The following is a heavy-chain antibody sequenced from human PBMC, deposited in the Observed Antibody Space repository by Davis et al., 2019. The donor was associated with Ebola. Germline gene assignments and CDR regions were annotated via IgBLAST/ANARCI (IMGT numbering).Heavy chain of an antibody. CDR3: ARDQGVVVVAAPLYYFDY. Sequence: ASVKVSCKASGYTFTSYAMNWVRQAPGQGLEWMGWINTNTGNPTYAQGFTGRFVFSLDTSVSTAYLQISSLRSEDTAVYYCARDQGVVVVAAPLYYFDYWGQGTLVTVSS. V-gene: IGHV7-4-1*02. CDR2: INTNTGNP. CDR1: GYTFTSYA. J-gene: IGHJ4*02. D-gene: IGHD2-15*01.